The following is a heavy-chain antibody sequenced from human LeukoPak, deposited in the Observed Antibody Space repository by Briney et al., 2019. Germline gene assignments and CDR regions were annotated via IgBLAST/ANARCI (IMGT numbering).Heavy chain of an antibody. J-gene: IGHJ4*02. CDR3: ARDRGAVAGQYFDY. Sequence: GGSLRLSCAASGFTFSGYYMSWIRQAPGKGPEWISYISSSGDRQYYAGSVKGRFSISRDNAKNSLFLQMDSLRAEDTAVYYCARDRGAVAGQYFDYWGQGTLVTVSS. D-gene: IGHD6-19*01. CDR2: ISSSGDRQ. CDR1: GFTFSGYY. V-gene: IGHV3-11*01.